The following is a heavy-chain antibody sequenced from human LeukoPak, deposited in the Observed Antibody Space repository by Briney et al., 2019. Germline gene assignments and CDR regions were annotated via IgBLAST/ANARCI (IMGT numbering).Heavy chain of an antibody. Sequence: SQTLSLTCAISGDSVSSNSAAWNWLRQSPSRGLEWLGRTYYRSKWYNDYAVSVKSRITINPDTSKNQFSLQLNSVTPEDTAVYYCVREVGSPYYFDYWGQGTLVTVSS. D-gene: IGHD1-26*01. CDR2: TYYRSKWYN. V-gene: IGHV6-1*01. CDR1: GDSVSSNSAA. CDR3: VREVGSPYYFDY. J-gene: IGHJ4*02.